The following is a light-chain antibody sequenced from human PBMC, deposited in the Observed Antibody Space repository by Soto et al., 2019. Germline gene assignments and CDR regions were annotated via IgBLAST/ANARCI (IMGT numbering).Light chain of an antibody. CDR3: LQHKTFPWT. J-gene: IGKJ1*01. Sequence: DIQMTQSPSAMSASVGDRVTITCRASQDISNSLAWLQQRPGKVPKRLIYPAPSLQSGVPSRFSGSRSGKEFTLTISSLQPEDFATYYCLQHKTFPWTFGQGTKVEIK. CDR2: PAP. CDR1: QDISNS. V-gene: IGKV1-17*03.